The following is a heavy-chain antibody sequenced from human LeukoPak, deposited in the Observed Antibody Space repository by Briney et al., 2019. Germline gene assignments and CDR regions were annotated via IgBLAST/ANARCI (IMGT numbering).Heavy chain of an antibody. CDR1: GFTFSDYY. V-gene: IGHV3-11*05. CDR3: ARVRLANTPEFFQH. CDR2: ISSSRYT. Sequence: GGSLRLSCAASGFTFSDYYMSWIRQAPGKGLEWVSYISSSRYTNYADSVKGRFTSFRDNTENSLYLQMNSLGAEDTALYYCARVRLANTPEFFQHWGQGTLVTVSS. J-gene: IGHJ1*01. D-gene: IGHD3-9*01.